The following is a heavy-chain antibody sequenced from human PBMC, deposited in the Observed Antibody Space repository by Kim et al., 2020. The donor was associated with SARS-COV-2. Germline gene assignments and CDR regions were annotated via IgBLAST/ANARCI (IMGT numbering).Heavy chain of an antibody. CDR1: GFTFRSHG. V-gene: IGHV3-30*18. D-gene: IGHD2-2*01. CDR3: AKEKAVVLNYYGMDV. Sequence: GGSLRLSCAASGFTFRSHGIHWVRQSPGKGLEWVAVISYDGRNKYYADPVTGRFTISRDNSKNTLYLQMNSLRAEDTAVYYCAKEKAVVLNYYGMDVWGQGTTVTVS. J-gene: IGHJ6*02. CDR2: ISYDGRNK.